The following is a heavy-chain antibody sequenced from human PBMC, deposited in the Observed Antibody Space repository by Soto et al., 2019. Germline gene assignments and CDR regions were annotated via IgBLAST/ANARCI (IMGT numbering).Heavy chain of an antibody. D-gene: IGHD7-27*01. CDR2: IIPVLGVE. Sequence: QVQLVQSGAEVKKPGSSVKVSCKASGGSFTSLIITWVRQAPGQGLEWMGRIIPVLGVEYYAQKFQGRVTITADKSTTTAYMELTSLTSEDTAVYYCAKSPNPGSANHSYYGMDVWGRGNKVTVSS. CDR1: GGSFTSLI. CDR3: AKSPNPGSANHSYYGMDV. V-gene: IGHV1-69*02. J-gene: IGHJ6*02.